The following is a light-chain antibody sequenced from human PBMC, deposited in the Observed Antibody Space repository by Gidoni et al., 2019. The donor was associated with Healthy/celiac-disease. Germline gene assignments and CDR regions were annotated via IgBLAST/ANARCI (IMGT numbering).Light chain of an antibody. CDR2: GAS. V-gene: IGKV3-20*01. Sequence: TLSCRASPSVSSSYLAWYQQKPGQAHRLLIYGASSRATGIPDRFSGSGSGTDFTITISRLEPEDFEVYYCQQYGSSFGQGTKVEIK. J-gene: IGKJ1*01. CDR1: PSVSSSY. CDR3: QQYGSS.